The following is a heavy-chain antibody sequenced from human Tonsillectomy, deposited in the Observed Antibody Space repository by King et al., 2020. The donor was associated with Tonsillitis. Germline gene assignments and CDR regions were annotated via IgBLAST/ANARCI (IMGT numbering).Heavy chain of an antibody. CDR2: VRFNGRDK. D-gene: IGHD4-17*01. CDR1: GFTFTRYG. V-gene: IGHV3-30*02. CDR3: AKDFWRHHGYYHFDF. J-gene: IGHJ4*02. Sequence: VQLVESGGGVVQPGGSLRISCATSGFTFTRYGMHWVRQAPGKGLEWVAFVRFNGRDKYYADSVKGRFIISRDDSRGTLYLQMNNLRVDDTAVYHCAKDFWRHHGYYHFDFWGQGTLVSVSS.